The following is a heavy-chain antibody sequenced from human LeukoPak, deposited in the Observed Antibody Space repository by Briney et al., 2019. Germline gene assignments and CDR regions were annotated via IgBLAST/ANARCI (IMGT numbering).Heavy chain of an antibody. D-gene: IGHD1-26*01. J-gene: IGHJ4*02. CDR2: INNSGST. CDR1: GGSFSGNY. CDR3: ARGYNRGSYYNY. V-gene: IGHV4-34*01. Sequence: PSETPSLTCVVYGGSFSGNYWSWIRQPPGKGLEWIGEINNSGSTNYNPSLKSRVTISVDTSKNQFSLKVSSVTAADTAVYYCARGYNRGSYYNYWGQGTLVTVSS.